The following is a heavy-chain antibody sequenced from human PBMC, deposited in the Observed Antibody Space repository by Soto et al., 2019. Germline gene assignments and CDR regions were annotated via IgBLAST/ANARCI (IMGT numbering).Heavy chain of an antibody. CDR1: GGSISSGGYY. V-gene: IGHV4-31*03. D-gene: IGHD2-8*01. Sequence: TPSETLSLTCPVSGGSISSGGYYWSWIRQHPGKGLEWIGYIYYSGSTYYNPSLKSRVTISVDTSKNQFSLKLSSVTAADTAVYYCARTHSYCTNGVCYIPQYYFDYWGQGTLVTVSS. CDR2: IYYSGST. CDR3: ARTHSYCTNGVCYIPQYYFDY. J-gene: IGHJ4*02.